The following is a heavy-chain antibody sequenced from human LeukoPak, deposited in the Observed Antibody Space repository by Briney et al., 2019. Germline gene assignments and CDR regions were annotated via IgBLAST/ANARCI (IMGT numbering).Heavy chain of an antibody. J-gene: IGHJ4*02. CDR2: INGDGSST. Sequence: GGSLRLSCAASGFTFTYYWMHWVRQAPGKGLVWIARINGDGSSTNYADSVKGRFTISRDNAKNTLYLQMNSLRAEDTAVYYCANDDFGASGLPDCWGQGTLVTVSS. CDR1: GFTFTYYW. CDR3: ANDDFGASGLPDC. V-gene: IGHV3-74*01. D-gene: IGHD4-17*01.